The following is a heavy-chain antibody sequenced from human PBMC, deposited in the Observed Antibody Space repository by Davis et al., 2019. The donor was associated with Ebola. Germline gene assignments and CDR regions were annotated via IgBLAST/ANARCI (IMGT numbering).Heavy chain of an antibody. CDR2: ISFDGSDT. J-gene: IGHJ4*02. Sequence: GGSLRLSCAASGFSVSTHYMSWVRQAPGKGLEWVAVISFDGSDTYYADSVKGRFTISRDNSKTTVDLQMNSLRPEDTALYYCAKDARGGYYYADFWGQGTLVTVSS. CDR1: GFSVSTHY. D-gene: IGHD3-22*01. CDR3: AKDARGGYYYADF. V-gene: IGHV3-30*18.